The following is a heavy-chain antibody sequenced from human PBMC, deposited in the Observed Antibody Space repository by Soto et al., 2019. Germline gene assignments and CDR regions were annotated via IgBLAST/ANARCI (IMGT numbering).Heavy chain of an antibody. CDR3: ARVGYGGDAYWYFDL. D-gene: IGHD4-17*01. V-gene: IGHV4-59*01. Sequence: QVQLQESGPGLVKPSETLSLTCTVSGGSISSYYWSWIRQPPGKGLEWIGYIYYSGSTNYNPSRKSRVTISVDTSKNQFSLKLSSVTAADTAVYYCARVGYGGDAYWYFDLWGRGTLVTVSS. CDR2: IYYSGST. CDR1: GGSISSYY. J-gene: IGHJ2*01.